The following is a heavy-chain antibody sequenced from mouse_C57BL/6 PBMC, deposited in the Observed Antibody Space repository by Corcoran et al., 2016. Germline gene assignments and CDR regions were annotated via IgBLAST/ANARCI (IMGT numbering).Heavy chain of an antibody. Sequence: EVQLQQSGPELVKPGASVKVSCKASGYTFTDYYMNWVKQSHGKSLEWIGDINPNNGGTSYNQKFKGKATLTVDKSSSTAYMELRSLTSEDSAVYCCARSYGSSYFDYCGQGTTLTVSS. CDR2: INPNNGGT. V-gene: IGHV1-26*01. CDR3: ARSYGSSYFDY. J-gene: IGHJ2*01. CDR1: GYTFTDYY. D-gene: IGHD1-1*01.